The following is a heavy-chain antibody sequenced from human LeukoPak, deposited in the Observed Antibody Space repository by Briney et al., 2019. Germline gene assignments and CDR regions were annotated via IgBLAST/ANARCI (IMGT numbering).Heavy chain of an antibody. D-gene: IGHD3-9*01. CDR3: ARVERNYDILTGYYYYFDY. V-gene: IGHV4-4*07. CDR1: GGSISSYY. Sequence: PSETLSLTCTVSGGSISSYYWSWIRQPAGKGLEWIGRIYTSGSTNYNPSLQSRVTMSVDTSKNQFSLKLSSVTAADTAVYYCARVERNYDILTGYYYYFDYWGQGTLVTVSS. J-gene: IGHJ4*02. CDR2: IYTSGST.